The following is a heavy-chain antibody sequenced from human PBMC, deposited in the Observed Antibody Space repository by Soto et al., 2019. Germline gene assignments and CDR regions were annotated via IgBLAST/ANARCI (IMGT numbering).Heavy chain of an antibody. J-gene: IGHJ4*02. D-gene: IGHD6-19*01. CDR2: ISYDGSNK. Sequence: GGSLRLSCAASGFTFSSYAMHWVRQAPGKGLEWVAVISYDGSNKYYADSVKGRFTISRDNSKNTLYLQMNSLRAEDTAVYYCARETPYSSGWWFDYWGQGTLVTVSS. V-gene: IGHV3-30-3*01. CDR1: GFTFSSYA. CDR3: ARETPYSSGWWFDY.